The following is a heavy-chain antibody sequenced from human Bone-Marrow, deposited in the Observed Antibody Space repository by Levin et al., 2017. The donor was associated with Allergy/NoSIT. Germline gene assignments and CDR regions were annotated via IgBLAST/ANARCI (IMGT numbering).Heavy chain of an antibody. D-gene: IGHD4-23*01. V-gene: IGHV3-9*01. CDR2: ITWNSRRI. CDR3: AKAKWELSSLDCVDG. Sequence: SLKISCTTAGFTFDDYALHWVRQAPGKGLEWLAGITWNSRRIDYAESVRGRFTISRDNAKNSLYLQMDSLRSEDTALYFCAKAKWELSSLDCVDGWGQGTMVTVSS. J-gene: IGHJ3*01. CDR1: GFTFDDYA.